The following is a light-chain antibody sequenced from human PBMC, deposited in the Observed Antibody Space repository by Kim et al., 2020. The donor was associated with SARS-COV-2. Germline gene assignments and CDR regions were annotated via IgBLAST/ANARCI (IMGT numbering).Light chain of an antibody. J-gene: IGLJ3*02. Sequence: TTVTSTGTGIDVGSYNYVAWSQQHAADPTILIFYNVNHRPAGVPNLFSGSKADNTASLTIAGLQAEDEADYYCGSYSSTSTVEFGGGTQLTVL. CDR3: GSYSSTSTVE. CDR1: GIDVGSYNY. CDR2: NVN. V-gene: IGLV2-14*03.